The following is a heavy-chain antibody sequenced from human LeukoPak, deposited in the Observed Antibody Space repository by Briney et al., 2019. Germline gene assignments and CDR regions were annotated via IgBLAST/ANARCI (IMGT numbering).Heavy chain of an antibody. CDR1: GGSISSYY. J-gene: IGHJ3*02. Sequence: SETLSLTCTVSGGSISSYYWSWIRQLPGKGLEWIGYIYYSGNTNYNPSLKSRVTTSVDSSKNQFSLKLSSVTAADTAVYYCARHTLVGARNAFDIWGQGTMVTVSS. CDR3: ARHTLVGARNAFDI. V-gene: IGHV4-59*08. D-gene: IGHD1-26*01. CDR2: IYYSGNT.